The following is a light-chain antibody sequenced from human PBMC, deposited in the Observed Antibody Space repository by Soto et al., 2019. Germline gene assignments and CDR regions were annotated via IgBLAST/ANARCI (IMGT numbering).Light chain of an antibody. CDR3: QQYFTTLHT. CDR1: QSVLYSSNNKNY. Sequence: DIVMTXSPDSLAXSLGERATIXXXXSQSVLYSSNNKNYLAWYQQKPGQPPKLLISWASIREYGVPDRFSGSGSGTDFTLTISSLQAEDVAVYYCQQYFTTLHTFGQGTKLEIK. CDR2: WAS. J-gene: IGKJ2*01. V-gene: IGKV4-1*01.